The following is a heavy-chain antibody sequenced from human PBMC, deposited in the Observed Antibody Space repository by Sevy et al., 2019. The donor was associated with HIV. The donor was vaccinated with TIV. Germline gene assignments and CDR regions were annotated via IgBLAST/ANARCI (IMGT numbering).Heavy chain of an antibody. J-gene: IGHJ3*02. V-gene: IGHV3-30-3*01. Sequence: GGSLRLSCAASGFTFSSYAMHWVRQAPGKGLEWVAVISYDGSNKYYADSVKGRFTISRDNSKNTLYLQMNSLRAEDTAVYYCARDGPGFEYYYDSSGYSGTFDIWGQGTVVTVSS. CDR3: ARDGPGFEYYYDSSGYSGTFDI. CDR1: GFTFSSYA. D-gene: IGHD3-22*01. CDR2: ISYDGSNK.